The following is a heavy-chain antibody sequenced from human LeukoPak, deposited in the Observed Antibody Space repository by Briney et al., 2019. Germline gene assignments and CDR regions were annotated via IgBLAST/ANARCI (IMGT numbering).Heavy chain of an antibody. CDR3: ARQLASSWLGSYYYYGMDV. CDR1: GGSISSYY. D-gene: IGHD6-13*01. Sequence: PSETLSLTCTVSGGSISSYYWSWIRQPPGKGLEWIGSIYYSGSTYYNPSLKSRVTISVDTSKNQFSLRLSSVTAADTAVYYCARQLASSWLGSYYYYGMDVWGQGTTVTVSS. V-gene: IGHV4-59*05. CDR2: IYYSGST. J-gene: IGHJ6*02.